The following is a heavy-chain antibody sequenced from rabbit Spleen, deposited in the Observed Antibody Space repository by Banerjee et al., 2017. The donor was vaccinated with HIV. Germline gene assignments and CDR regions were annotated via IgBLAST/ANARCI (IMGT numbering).Heavy chain of an antibody. V-gene: IGHV1S40*01. CDR3: AREKSGNQGYDL. D-gene: IGHD6-1*01. J-gene: IGHJ6*01. CDR2: IYPVFGTT. CDR1: GFSFSSSYY. Sequence: SGGDLVKPGASLTLTCKASGFSFSSSYYMCWVRQAPGKGLESIACIYPVFGTTHYASWAKGRFTISKTSSTKVTLQMTSLTVADTATYFCAREKSGNQGYDLWGPGTLVTVS.